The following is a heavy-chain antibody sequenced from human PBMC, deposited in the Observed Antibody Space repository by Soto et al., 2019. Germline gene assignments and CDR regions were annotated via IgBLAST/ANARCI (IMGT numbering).Heavy chain of an antibody. CDR3: ATLTTVTPPAGYYGMDV. J-gene: IGHJ6*02. Sequence: SETLSLTCAVYGGSFSGYYWSWIRQPPGKGLEWIGEINHSGSTNYNPSLKSRVTISVDTSKNTLYLQMNSLRDEDTAVYYCATLTTVTPPAGYYGMDVWGQGTTVTVSS. D-gene: IGHD4-17*01. V-gene: IGHV4-34*01. CDR1: GGSFSGYY. CDR2: INHSGST.